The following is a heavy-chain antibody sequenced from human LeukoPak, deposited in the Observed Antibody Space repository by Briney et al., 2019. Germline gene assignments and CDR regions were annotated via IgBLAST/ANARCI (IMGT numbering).Heavy chain of an antibody. CDR1: GFTFSSYW. J-gene: IGHJ4*02. CDR3: ARGQVIAVAGTFDY. Sequence: GGSLRPSCAASGFTFSSYWMSWARQAPGKGLEWVANIKQDGSEKYYVDSVKGRFTISRDNAKNSLYLQMNSLRSEDTAVYYCARGQVIAVAGTFDYWGQGTLVTVSS. D-gene: IGHD6-19*01. V-gene: IGHV3-7*01. CDR2: IKQDGSEK.